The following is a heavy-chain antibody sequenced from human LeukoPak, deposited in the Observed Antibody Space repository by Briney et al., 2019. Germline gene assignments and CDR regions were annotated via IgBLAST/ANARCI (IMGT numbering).Heavy chain of an antibody. Sequence: GGSLRLSCAASGFTFSNAWMSWVRQAPGKGLEWVGRIKSKTDGGTTDYAAPVKGRFTISRDDSKNTLYLQMNSLKTEDTAVYYCTTDGEVATKTSITMIVVAWGQGTLVTVSS. CDR1: GFTFSNAW. V-gene: IGHV3-15*01. CDR2: IKSKTDGGTT. D-gene: IGHD3-22*01. CDR3: TTDGEVATKTSITMIVVA. J-gene: IGHJ5*02.